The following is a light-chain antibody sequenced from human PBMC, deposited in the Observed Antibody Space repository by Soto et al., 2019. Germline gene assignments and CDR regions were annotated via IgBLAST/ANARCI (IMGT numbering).Light chain of an antibody. V-gene: IGKV2-28*01. CDR1: QSLLHSNGYNY. CDR2: LGS. Sequence: DIVMTQSPLSLPVTPGEPASISCRSSQSLLHSNGYNYLDWYLQRPGQSPQLLIYLGSNRASGVPDRFRGSGSGTDFTLNITSGEAEDVGVYYCMQALETPATFGQGNKLEIK. J-gene: IGKJ2*01. CDR3: MQALETPAT.